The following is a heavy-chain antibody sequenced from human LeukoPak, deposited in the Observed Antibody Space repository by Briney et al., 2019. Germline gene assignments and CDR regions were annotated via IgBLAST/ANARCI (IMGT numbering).Heavy chain of an antibody. V-gene: IGHV1-2*02. CDR2: IDPRTGDT. J-gene: IGHJ5*02. CDR3: ARGWFGEWP. Sequence: ASVKVSCKASGYTFTGYYIHWVRQAPGQGLEWMGWIDPRTGDTNYAQNFQGRVTMTRDTSISAAYMELSRLKSDDTAVYYCARGWFGEWPWGQGTLVTVSS. CDR1: GYTFTGYY. D-gene: IGHD3-10*01.